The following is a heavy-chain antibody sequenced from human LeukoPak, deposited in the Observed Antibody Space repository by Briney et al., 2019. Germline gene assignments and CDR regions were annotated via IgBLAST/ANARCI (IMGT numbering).Heavy chain of an antibody. J-gene: IGHJ1*01. CDR2: ISSSGSTI. V-gene: IGHV3-48*03. CDR1: GFTFSSYE. D-gene: IGHD6-19*01. Sequence: PGRSLRLSCAASGFTFSSYEMNWVRQAPGKGPEWISYISSSGSTIYYADSVKGRFTISRDNAKNSLYLQMDSLRAEDTAVYCCARDGTSSGWYDAYLQHWGQGTLVTASS. CDR3: ARDGTSSGWYDAYLQH.